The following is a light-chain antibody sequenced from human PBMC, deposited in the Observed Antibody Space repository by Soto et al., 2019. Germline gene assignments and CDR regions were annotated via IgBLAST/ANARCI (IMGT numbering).Light chain of an antibody. Sequence: DIQMTQSPSSLSASVGDRVTITCQASQDISNYLNWYQQKPGKAPKLLIYDASNLETGVPSRFSGSGSGTEFTLTISSLQPDDFATYYCQQYNIPAWAFGQGTKVDIK. CDR2: DAS. J-gene: IGKJ1*01. CDR3: QQYNIPAWA. CDR1: QDISNY. V-gene: IGKV1-33*01.